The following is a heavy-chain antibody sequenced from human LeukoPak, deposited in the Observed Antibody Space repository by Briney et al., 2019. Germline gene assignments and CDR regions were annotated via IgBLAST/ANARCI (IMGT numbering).Heavy chain of an antibody. V-gene: IGHV1-46*03. J-gene: IGHJ3*02. CDR3: ARGEDWNDCAFDI. CDR2: SKPSGGGT. Sequence: GASVKVSCKASGYAFTSYDMHWVRHAPGQGLGLMGISKPSGGGTSYAQKFQGRGTMTRDTSTSTVYMELSSLRSEDTAVYYCARGEDWNDCAFDIWGQGTMVTVSS. CDR1: GYAFTSYD. D-gene: IGHD1-1*01.